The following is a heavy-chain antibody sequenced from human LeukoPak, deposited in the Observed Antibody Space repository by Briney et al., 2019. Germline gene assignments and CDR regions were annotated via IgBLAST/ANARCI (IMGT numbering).Heavy chain of an antibody. CDR1: GFTFSSYW. D-gene: IGHD3-3*01. V-gene: IGHV3-74*01. J-gene: IGHJ4*02. CDR2: INSDGSST. Sequence: QPGGSLRLSCAASGFTFSSYWMHWVRHAPGKGLVWVSRINSDGSSTRYADSVKGRFTISRDNAKNTLYLQMNSLRAEDTAVYYCARGVEQTVRPGPHDYWGQGTLVTVSS. CDR3: ARGVEQTVRPGPHDY.